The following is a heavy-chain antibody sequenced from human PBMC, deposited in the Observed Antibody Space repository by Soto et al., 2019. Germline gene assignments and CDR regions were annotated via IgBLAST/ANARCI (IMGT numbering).Heavy chain of an antibody. D-gene: IGHD3-22*01. V-gene: IGHV3-15*07. CDR1: GGSFSGYY. Sequence: PSETLSLTCAVYGGSFSGYYWSWVRQAPGKGLEWVGRIKSVPDGGTTDYAAPVKDRITISRDDSKNMVYLRISSLKTEDTAVYYCEAIYFESKGYYGGKDYWGQGTPVTSPQ. CDR3: EAIYFESKGYYGGKDY. CDR2: IKSVPDGGTT. J-gene: IGHJ4*02.